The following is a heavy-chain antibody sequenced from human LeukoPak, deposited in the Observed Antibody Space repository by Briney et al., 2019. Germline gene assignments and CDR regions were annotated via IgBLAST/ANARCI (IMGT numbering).Heavy chain of an antibody. V-gene: IGHV1-69*04. CDR1: GGTFSSYA. CDR2: IIPIFGIA. J-gene: IGHJ4*02. CDR3: ARDNSDYGDYGVDY. Sequence: GASVKVSCKASGGTFSSYAISWVRQATGQGLEWMGRIIPIFGIANYAQKFQGRVTITADKSTSTAYMELSSLRSEDTAVYYCARDNSDYGDYGVDYWGQGTLVTVSS. D-gene: IGHD4-17*01.